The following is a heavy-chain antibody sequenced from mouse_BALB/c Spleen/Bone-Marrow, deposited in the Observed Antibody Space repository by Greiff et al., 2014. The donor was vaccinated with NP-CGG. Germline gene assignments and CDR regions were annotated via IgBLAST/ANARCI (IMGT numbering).Heavy chain of an antibody. V-gene: IGHV4-1*02. D-gene: IGHD1-1*01. CDR2: INPDSSTI. J-gene: IGHJ3*01. CDR3: ARLSYYGRFAY. CDR1: GFDFSRYW. Sequence: EVQLQQSGGGLVQPGGSLKLSCAASGFDFSRYWMSWVRQAPGKGLEWIGEINPDSSTINYTPSLKDKFIISRDNAKNTLYLQMSKVRSEDTALYYCARLSYYGRFAYWGQGTLVTVSA.